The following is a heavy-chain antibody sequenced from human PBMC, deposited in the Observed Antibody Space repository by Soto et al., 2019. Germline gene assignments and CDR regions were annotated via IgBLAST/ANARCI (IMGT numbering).Heavy chain of an antibody. Sequence: ASVKVSCKASGYIFSANYIHWVRQAPGQGLEWLGWINPHSGATNYAQKFLGRVTMSADTSASTAYMDLARLKSDDTAVYYCVREHALGFSNWFDPWGRGTLVTVSS. CDR2: INPHSGAT. CDR1: GYIFSANY. V-gene: IGHV1-2*02. D-gene: IGHD3-10*01. CDR3: VREHALGFSNWFDP. J-gene: IGHJ5*02.